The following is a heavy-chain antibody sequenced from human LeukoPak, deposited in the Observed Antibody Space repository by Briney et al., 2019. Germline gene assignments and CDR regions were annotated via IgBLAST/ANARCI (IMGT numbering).Heavy chain of an antibody. CDR3: ARDPLLTTVTTLGFLYYFDY. Sequence: GGSLRLSCAASGFTFSSYAMHWVRQAPGKGLEWVAVISYDGSNKYYADSVKGRFTISRDNSKNTLYLQMNSLRAEDTAVYYCARDPLLTTVTTLGFLYYFDYWGQGTLVTVSS. J-gene: IGHJ4*02. CDR1: GFTFSSYA. V-gene: IGHV3-30*04. D-gene: IGHD4-17*01. CDR2: ISYDGSNK.